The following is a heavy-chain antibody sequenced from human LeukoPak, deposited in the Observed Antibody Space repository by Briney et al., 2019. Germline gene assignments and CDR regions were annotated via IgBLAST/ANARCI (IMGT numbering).Heavy chain of an antibody. D-gene: IGHD2-2*01. V-gene: IGHV4-38-2*02. Sequence: SETLSLTCTVSGYSISSGYYWGWIRQPPGKGLEWIGSIYHSGSTYYNPSLKSRVTISVDTSKNQFSLKLSSVAAAGTAVYYCARLKGYCSSTSCYGFDPWGQGTLVTVSS. CDR1: GYSISSGYY. CDR2: IYHSGST. J-gene: IGHJ5*02. CDR3: ARLKGYCSSTSCYGFDP.